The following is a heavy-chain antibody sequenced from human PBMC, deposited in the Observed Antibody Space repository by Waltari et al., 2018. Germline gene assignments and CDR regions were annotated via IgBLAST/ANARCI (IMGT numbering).Heavy chain of an antibody. CDR2: IIPIFGTA. J-gene: IGHJ5*02. V-gene: IGHV1-69*05. CDR1: GGTFSSYA. Sequence: QVQLVQSGAEVKKPGSSVKVSCKASGGTFSSYAISWVRQAPGQGLEWMGGIIPIFGTANYAQKFQGRVTITTDESTSTAYMELSSLRSEDTAVYYCARVGRDFWSGSGNWFDPWGQGTLVTVSS. CDR3: ARVGRDFWSGSGNWFDP. D-gene: IGHD3-3*01.